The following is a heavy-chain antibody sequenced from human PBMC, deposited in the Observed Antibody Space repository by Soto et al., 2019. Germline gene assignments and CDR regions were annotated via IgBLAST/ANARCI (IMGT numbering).Heavy chain of an antibody. CDR1: RYIFTAYF. D-gene: IGHD1-1*01. CDR3: ASHDPGARFDP. CDR2: INPNNGAT. J-gene: IGHJ5*02. V-gene: IGHV1-2*02. Sequence: AAVKVSCKAPRYIFTAYFMHWVRQAPGQGLEWMGWINPNNGATHYGLSFQGRVTMTRDTSISTAYMELSSLRSDDTAVYYCASHDPGARFDPWGQGTLVTVSS.